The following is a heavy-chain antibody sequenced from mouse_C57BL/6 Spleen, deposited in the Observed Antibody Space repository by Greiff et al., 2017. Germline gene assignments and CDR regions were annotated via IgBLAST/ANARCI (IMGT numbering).Heavy chain of an antibody. D-gene: IGHD1-1*01. V-gene: IGHV5-6*01. CDR1: GFTFSSYG. CDR2: ISSGGSYT. Sequence: EVKVVESGGDLVKPGGSLKLSCAASGFTFSSYGMSWVRQTPDKRLEWVATISSGGSYTYYPDSVKGRFTISRDNAKNTQYLQISSLKSEDTAVYYCAKYYGSSWFAYWGQGTLVTVSA. CDR3: AKYYGSSWFAY. J-gene: IGHJ3*01.